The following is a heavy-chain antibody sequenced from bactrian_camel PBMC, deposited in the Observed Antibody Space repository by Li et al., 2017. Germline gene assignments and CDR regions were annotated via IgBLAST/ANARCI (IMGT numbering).Heavy chain of an antibody. CDR1: GYTESDYW. V-gene: IGHV3S25*01. J-gene: IGHJ4*01. Sequence: SLRLSCAASGYTESDYWMHWVRQGPGKGVEWVSSTSSEAFTSLYADSVRGRFTIARDNAKNTVYLLMNSLKPEDTAVYYCVRPNPDAGGGFDHWGQGTQVTVS. D-gene: IGHD1*01. CDR3: VRPNPDAGGGFDH. CDR2: TSSEAFTS.